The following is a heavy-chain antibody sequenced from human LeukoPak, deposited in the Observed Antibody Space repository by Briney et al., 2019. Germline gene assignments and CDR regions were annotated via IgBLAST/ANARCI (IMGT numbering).Heavy chain of an antibody. CDR1: GFTFDNAW. Sequence: GGSLRLPCAASGFTFDNAWFNWVRQAPGKGLEWVGRIYSKTDGGPTDYATPVTGRFSISRDDSKNTLYLQMNSLKTDDTAVYYCTTVPWFGDLYAAGYWGQGTLVTVSS. CDR3: TTVPWFGDLYAAGY. J-gene: IGHJ4*02. CDR2: IYSKTDGGPT. V-gene: IGHV3-15*01. D-gene: IGHD3-10*01.